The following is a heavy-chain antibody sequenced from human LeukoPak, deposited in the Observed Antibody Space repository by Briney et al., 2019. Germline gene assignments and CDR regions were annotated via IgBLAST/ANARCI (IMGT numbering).Heavy chain of an antibody. CDR3: ARDSIASWSSGWAYYFDY. CDR1: GFTFSSFG. D-gene: IGHD6-19*01. Sequence: GGSLRLSCAASGFTFSSFGMHWVRQAPGKGLEWVAFIRYDGSTKHYADSVKGRFTISRDNAKNSLYLQMNSLRAEDTAVYYCARDSIASWSSGWAYYFDYWGQGTLVTVSS. V-gene: IGHV3-30*02. J-gene: IGHJ4*02. CDR2: IRYDGSTK.